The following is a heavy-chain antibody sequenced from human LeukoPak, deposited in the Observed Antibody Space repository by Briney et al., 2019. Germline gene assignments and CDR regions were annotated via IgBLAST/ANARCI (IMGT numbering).Heavy chain of an antibody. D-gene: IGHD3-3*02. V-gene: IGHV3-53*01. Sequence: PGGSLRLSCAASGFTVSSNYMSWVRQAPGKGLEWVSVLYSGGDKYYADSVKGRFTISRDNSKNTLYLQMNSLRAEDTAVYYCARDRRALDAFDIWGQGTMVIVSS. CDR3: ARDRRALDAFDI. J-gene: IGHJ3*02. CDR1: GFTVSSNY. CDR2: LYSGGDK.